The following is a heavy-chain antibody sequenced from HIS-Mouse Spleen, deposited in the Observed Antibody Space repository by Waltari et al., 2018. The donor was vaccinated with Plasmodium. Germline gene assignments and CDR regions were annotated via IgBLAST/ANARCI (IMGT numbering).Heavy chain of an antibody. CDR3: ARHRITGTSYFDY. J-gene: IGHJ4*02. V-gene: IGHV4-39*07. CDR1: GGSISSSSFS. Sequence: QLQLQESGPGLVTPSETLSLTCTVPGGSISSSSFSWGWIRQPPGKGLEWIGSIYYSGSTYYNPSLKSRVTISVDTSKNQFSLKLSSVTAADTAVYYCARHRITGTSYFDYWGQGTLVTVSS. CDR2: IYYSGST. D-gene: IGHD1-7*01.